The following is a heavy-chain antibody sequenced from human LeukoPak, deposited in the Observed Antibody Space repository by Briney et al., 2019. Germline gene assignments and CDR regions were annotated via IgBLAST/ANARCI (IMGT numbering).Heavy chain of an antibody. CDR2: IKSKTDGGTT. CDR1: GFTFSNAW. Sequence: GGSLRLSCAASGFTFSNAWMSWVRQAPGKGLEWVGRIKSKTDGGTTDYAAPVKGRFAISRDDSKNTLYLQMNSLKTEDTAVYYCTTALSGSGVSDAFDIWGQGTMVTISS. D-gene: IGHD3-10*01. J-gene: IGHJ3*02. V-gene: IGHV3-15*01. CDR3: TTALSGSGVSDAFDI.